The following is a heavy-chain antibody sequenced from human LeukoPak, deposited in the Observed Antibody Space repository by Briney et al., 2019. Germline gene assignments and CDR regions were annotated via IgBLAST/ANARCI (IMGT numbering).Heavy chain of an antibody. CDR1: GYTFTSYY. CDR2: INPSGGST. J-gene: IGHJ3*02. Sequence: GASVKVSCKASGYTFTSYYMHWVRQAPGQGLEWMGIINPSGGSTNYAQKFQGRVTITADKSTSTAYMELSSLRSEDTAVYYCARGGPAYYDSSGYYPPSNFDIWGQGTMVTVSS. V-gene: IGHV1-46*01. D-gene: IGHD3-22*01. CDR3: ARGGPAYYDSSGYYPPSNFDI.